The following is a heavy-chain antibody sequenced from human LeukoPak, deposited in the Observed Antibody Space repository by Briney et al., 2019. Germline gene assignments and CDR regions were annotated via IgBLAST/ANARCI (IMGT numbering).Heavy chain of an antibody. CDR1: GFTFSSYS. Sequence: PGGSLRLSCAASGFTFSSYSMNWVRQVPGKGLEWVSYISSSSSTIYYADSVKGRFTISRDNAKNSLYLQMNSLRDEDTAVYYCARGIHYDSSGSPAYWGQGTLVTVSS. D-gene: IGHD3-22*01. V-gene: IGHV3-48*02. CDR3: ARGIHYDSSGSPAY. J-gene: IGHJ4*02. CDR2: ISSSSSTI.